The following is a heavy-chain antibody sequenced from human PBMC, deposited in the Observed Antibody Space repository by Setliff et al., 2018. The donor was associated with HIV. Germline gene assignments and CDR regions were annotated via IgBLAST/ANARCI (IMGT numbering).Heavy chain of an antibody. D-gene: IGHD3-9*01. CDR1: GASIKDSY. CDR3: ARRERYYDILTGRVFDGFDI. CDR2: VYHNGKT. J-gene: IGHJ3*02. Sequence: SETLSLTCTVSGASIKDSYWSWVRQPPGRGLEWIGNVYHNGKTTYNPALKSRLTISIDTSRNQFSLKVTSVTPADTALYYCARRERYYDILTGRVFDGFDIWGQGTMVTVS. V-gene: IGHV4-59*01.